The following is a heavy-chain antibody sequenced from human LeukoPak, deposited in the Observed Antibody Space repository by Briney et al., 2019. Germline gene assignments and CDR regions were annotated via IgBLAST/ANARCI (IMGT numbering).Heavy chain of an antibody. J-gene: IGHJ4*02. CDR1: GFPFSSYW. CDR2: IKQDGSKK. CDR3: ARVDYDSSGYYLGHY. V-gene: IGHV3-7*03. Sequence: QPGGSLRLSCVASGFPFSSYWMTWVRQAPGKGLEWVANIKQDGSKKSYVDSVKGRFTISRDNAKNSLYLQMNSLRAEDTAVYYCARVDYDSSGYYLGHYWSQGTLVTVSS. D-gene: IGHD3-22*01.